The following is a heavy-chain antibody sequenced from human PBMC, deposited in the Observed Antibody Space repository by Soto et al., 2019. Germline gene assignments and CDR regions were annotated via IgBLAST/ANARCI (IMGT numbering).Heavy chain of an antibody. CDR3: GTLITLFVAFDM. D-gene: IGHD1-20*01. Sequence: SETLSLTWTVSGGSISSYYWSWIRQPAGKGLEWIGSIYTSGSTKYNPSLKRRVTMSVDTYKNQFYLKLRYVRGADTAVDYCGTLITLFVAFDMWAKRTVVT. CDR2: IYTSGST. CDR1: GGSISSYY. V-gene: IGHV4-4*07. J-gene: IGHJ3*02.